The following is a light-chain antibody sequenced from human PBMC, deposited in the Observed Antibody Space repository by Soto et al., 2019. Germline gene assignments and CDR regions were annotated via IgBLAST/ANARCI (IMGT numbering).Light chain of an antibody. Sequence: QSVLTQPPSASATPGQRVTISCSGSSSNIGSDFVFWYQQLPGTAPKLLIYRNNQRPSGVPDRFSGSKSGTSDSLAISGLRSEDEAGYYCAAWDHSRSGWLIGGGTKLTVL. CDR3: AAWDHSRSGWL. J-gene: IGLJ3*02. CDR2: RNN. CDR1: SSNIGSDF. V-gene: IGLV1-47*01.